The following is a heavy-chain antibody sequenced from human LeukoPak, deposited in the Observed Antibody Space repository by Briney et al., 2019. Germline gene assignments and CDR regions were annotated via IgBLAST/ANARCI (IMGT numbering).Heavy chain of an antibody. CDR1: GFTFSNAW. CDR2: IYSGGTT. Sequence: PGGSLRLSCAGSGFTFSNAWMNWVRQAPGKGLEWVSVIYSGGTTNHADSVKGRFTVSRDNSKNTLYLQMNSLRAEDTAVYFCARGSSRAFDYWGQGTLVTVSS. CDR3: ARGSSRAFDY. D-gene: IGHD2-2*01. J-gene: IGHJ4*02. V-gene: IGHV3-53*01.